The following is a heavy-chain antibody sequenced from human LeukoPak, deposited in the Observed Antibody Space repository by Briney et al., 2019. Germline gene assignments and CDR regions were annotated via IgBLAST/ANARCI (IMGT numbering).Heavy chain of an antibody. CDR1: GFTFSSYW. J-gene: IGHJ4*02. CDR3: ARDKRGPGGFDY. CDR2: INSDGSST. V-gene: IGHV3-74*01. D-gene: IGHD2-2*01. Sequence: GGSLRLSCAASGFTFSSYWMHWVRHAPGKGLVWVSRINSDGSSTSYADSVKGRFTISRDNAKNTLYLQMNSLRAEDTAVYYCARDKRGPGGFDYWGQGTLVTVSS.